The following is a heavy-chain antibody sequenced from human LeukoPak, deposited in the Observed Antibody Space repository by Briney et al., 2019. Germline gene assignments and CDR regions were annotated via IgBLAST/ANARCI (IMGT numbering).Heavy chain of an antibody. V-gene: IGHV3-23*01. CDR2: ISGSDYGT. CDR1: GFTFDDYG. J-gene: IGHJ4*02. CDR3: ARDGAQAVAGPYYFDY. Sequence: PGGSLRLSCAASGFTFDDYGMSWVRQAPGKGLEWVSTISGSDYGTYYADSMKGRFTISRDNSKNTLYLQMNSLRAEDTAVYYCARDGAQAVAGPYYFDYWGQGTLVTVSS. D-gene: IGHD6-19*01.